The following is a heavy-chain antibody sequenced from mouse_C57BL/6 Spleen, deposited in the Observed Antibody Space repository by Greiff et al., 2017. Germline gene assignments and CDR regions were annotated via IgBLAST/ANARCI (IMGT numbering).Heavy chain of an antibody. Sequence: VQLQQSGTVLARPGASVKMSCKTSGYTFTSYWMHWVKQRPGQGLEWIGAIYPGNSDTSYNQKFKGKAKLTAVTSASTAYMELSSLTNEDSAVYYCARDSLYDGYLYYFGYWGQGTTLTVSS. CDR1: GYTFTSYW. CDR2: IYPGNSDT. V-gene: IGHV1-5*01. CDR3: ARDSLYDGYLYYFGY. J-gene: IGHJ2*01. D-gene: IGHD2-3*01.